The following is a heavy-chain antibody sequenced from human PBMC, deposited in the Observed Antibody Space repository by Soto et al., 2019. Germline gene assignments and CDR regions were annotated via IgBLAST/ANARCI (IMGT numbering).Heavy chain of an antibody. Sequence: SVKVSCKASGGTFSSYAISWVRQAPGQGLEWMGGIIPIFGTANYAQKFQGRVTITADESTSTAYMELSGLRSEDTAVYYCANNYYDSSGFLNGGQEPLVTVSS. D-gene: IGHD3-22*01. V-gene: IGHV1-69*13. CDR3: ANNYYDSSGFLN. CDR1: GGTFSSYA. CDR2: IIPIFGTA. J-gene: IGHJ4*02.